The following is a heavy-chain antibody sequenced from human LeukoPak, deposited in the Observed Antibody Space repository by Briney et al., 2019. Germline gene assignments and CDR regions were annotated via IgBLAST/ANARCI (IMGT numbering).Heavy chain of an antibody. CDR3: ARDRYSYAHFDY. J-gene: IGHJ4*02. V-gene: IGHV3-21*01. CDR1: GFTFSSYS. Sequence: PGGSLRLSCAASGFTFSSYSMNWVRQAPGKGLEWVSSISSSSSYIYYADSVKGRFTISRDNAKNTLYLQMNSLRAEDTAVYYCARDRYSYAHFDYWGQGTLVTVSS. D-gene: IGHD5-18*01. CDR2: ISSSSSYI.